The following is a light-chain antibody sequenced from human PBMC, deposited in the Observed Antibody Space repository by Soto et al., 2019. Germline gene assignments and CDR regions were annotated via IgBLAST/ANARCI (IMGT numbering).Light chain of an antibody. J-gene: IGKJ3*01. CDR2: AAS. CDR1: QDISSW. CDR3: QQSIINPHT. V-gene: IGKV1D-12*01. Sequence: DIQMTQSPSSVSASVGDRVTITCRASQDISSWLAWYQQKPGKAPKLLIYAASSLQSGVPSRFSGSGSGTDFSLTIRSLQPEDFGTYYCQQSIINPHTFGPGTKVDIK.